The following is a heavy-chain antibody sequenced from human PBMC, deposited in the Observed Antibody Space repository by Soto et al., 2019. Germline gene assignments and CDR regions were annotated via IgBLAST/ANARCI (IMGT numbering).Heavy chain of an antibody. J-gene: IGHJ5*02. Sequence: QVQLVQSGAEVKKPGASVKVSCKASGYTFTGYYMHWVRQAPGQGLEWMGWINPNSGGTNYAQKFQGGVTMTSDTSINTAYMELSRLRADDTAVYYCARGGAAAAGPGEWFDPWGQGTLVTVSS. CDR2: INPNSGGT. D-gene: IGHD6-13*01. CDR3: ARGGAAAAGPGEWFDP. CDR1: GYTFTGYY. V-gene: IGHV1-2*02.